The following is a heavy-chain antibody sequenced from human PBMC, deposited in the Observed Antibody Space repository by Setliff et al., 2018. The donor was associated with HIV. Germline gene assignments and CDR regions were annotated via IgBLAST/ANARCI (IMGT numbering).Heavy chain of an antibody. CDR2: INTDGSSA. J-gene: IGHJ5*01. CDR1: GFIFSSYE. D-gene: IGHD3-16*01. Sequence: PGGSLRLSCATSGFIFSSYEMNWVRQAPGKGLEWVSRINTDGSSATYADSVKGRFTNSRDNAKNTLYLQMDSLRAEDTAVYYCARGGANPSWFDSWGQGTLVTVSS. CDR3: ARGGANPSWFDS. V-gene: IGHV3-74*03.